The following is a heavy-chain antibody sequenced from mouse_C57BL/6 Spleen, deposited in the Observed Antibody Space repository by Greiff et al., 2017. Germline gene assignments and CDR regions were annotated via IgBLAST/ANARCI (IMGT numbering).Heavy chain of an antibody. J-gene: IGHJ3*01. D-gene: IGHD2-4*01. V-gene: IGHV1-19*01. CDR3: ARLSDYDEAY. CDR2: INPYNGGT. Sequence: VQLQQSGPVLVKPGASVKMSCKASGYTFTDYYMNWVKQSHGKSLEWIGVINPYNGGTSYNQKFKGKATLTVDKSSSTAYMELNSLTSEDSAVYYWARLSDYDEAYWGQGTLFTVSA. CDR1: GYTFTDYY.